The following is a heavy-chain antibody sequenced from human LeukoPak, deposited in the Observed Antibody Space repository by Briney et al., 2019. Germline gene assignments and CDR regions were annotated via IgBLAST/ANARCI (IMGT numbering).Heavy chain of an antibody. CDR1: GWTFSSDW. V-gene: IGHV3-7*01. CDR3: PSTDFDRYNWFDP. D-gene: IGHD3-9*01. CDR2: RKEDGSET. J-gene: IGHJ5*02. Sequence: GGSLRLSCAASGWTFSSDWMSWVRQAPGKGLEGVANRKEDGSETYYVDSVKGRFTISRDNAKNSVYLQMNSLRVEDTAVYYCPSTDFDRYNWFDPWGQGTLVTVSS.